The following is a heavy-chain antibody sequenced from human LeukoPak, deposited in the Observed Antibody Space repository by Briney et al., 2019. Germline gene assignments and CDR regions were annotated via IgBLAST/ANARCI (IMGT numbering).Heavy chain of an antibody. CDR2: IGGGGATT. CDR1: GFTFSSYA. V-gene: IGHV3-23*01. Sequence: GGSLRLSCAASGFTFSSYAMSWVRQAPGKGLECVATIGGGGATTYYADSVKGRFTISRDNSKNTLYLQMNSLRAEDTAVYYCAKLVAAAPLDCWGQGTLVTVSS. CDR3: AKLVAAAPLDC. D-gene: IGHD1-26*01. J-gene: IGHJ4*02.